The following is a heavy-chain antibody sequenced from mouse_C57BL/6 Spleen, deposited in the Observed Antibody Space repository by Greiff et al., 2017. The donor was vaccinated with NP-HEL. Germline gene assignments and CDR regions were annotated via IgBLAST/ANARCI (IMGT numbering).Heavy chain of an antibody. CDR2: IDPNSGGT. J-gene: IGHJ2*01. CDR1: GYTFTSYW. D-gene: IGHD1-1*01. CDR3: ARNYGSSYSYYFDY. Sequence: QVQLQQPGAELVKPGASVKLSCKASGYTFTSYWMHWVKQRPGRGLEWLGRIDPNSGGTKYNEKFKSKATLTVDKPSSTAYMQLSSLTSEDSAVYYCARNYGSSYSYYFDYWGQGTTLTVSS. V-gene: IGHV1-72*01.